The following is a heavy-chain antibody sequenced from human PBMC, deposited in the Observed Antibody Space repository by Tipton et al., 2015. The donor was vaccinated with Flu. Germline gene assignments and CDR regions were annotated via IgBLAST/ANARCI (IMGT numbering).Heavy chain of an antibody. CDR1: GFSIRSSNYC. J-gene: IGHJ5*02. D-gene: IGHD4-11*01. CDR3: AGRDYSNYVSEPKNWFDP. V-gene: IGHV4-38-2*01. Sequence: TLSLTCAVSGFSIRSSNYCWGWIRQPPGKGLEWIGNIFHSGNAYHNPSLKSRVTISVDTSKNQVSLKLSSVTAADTAVYYCAGRDYSNYVSEPKNWFDPWGQGALVTVSS. CDR2: IFHSGNA.